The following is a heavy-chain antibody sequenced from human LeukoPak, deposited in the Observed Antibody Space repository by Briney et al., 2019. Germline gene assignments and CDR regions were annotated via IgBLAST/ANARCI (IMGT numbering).Heavy chain of an antibody. D-gene: IGHD3-22*01. CDR2: IKSKTGGGTT. CDR1: GFTFSNAW. Sequence: GGSLRLSCAASGFTFSNAWMSWVRQAPGKGLEWVGRIKSKTGGGTTDYAAPVKGRFTISRDDSKNTLYLQMNSLKTEDTAVYYCTTDLGYYDSSGYVDYWGQGTLVTVSS. J-gene: IGHJ4*02. V-gene: IGHV3-15*01. CDR3: TTDLGYYDSSGYVDY.